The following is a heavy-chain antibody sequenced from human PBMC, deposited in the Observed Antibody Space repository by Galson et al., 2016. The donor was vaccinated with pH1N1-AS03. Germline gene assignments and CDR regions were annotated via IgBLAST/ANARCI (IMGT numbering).Heavy chain of an antibody. CDR2: IRYDGSNK. CDR3: AKWASGYSSGWYYFDY. V-gene: IGHV3-30*02. CDR1: GFTFSSYG. D-gene: IGHD6-19*01. J-gene: IGHJ4*02. Sequence: SLRLSCAASGFTFSSYGMHWVRRAPGKGLEWVAFIRYDGSNKYYADSVKGRFTISRDNSKNTLYLQMNSLRPEDTAVYYCAKWASGYSSGWYYFDYWGQGTLVTVAS.